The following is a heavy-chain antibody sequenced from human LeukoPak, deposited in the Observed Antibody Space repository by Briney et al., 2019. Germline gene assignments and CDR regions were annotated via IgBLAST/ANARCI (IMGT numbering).Heavy chain of an antibody. V-gene: IGHV3-7*03. D-gene: IGHD3-9*01. CDR1: GFTFSNYW. Sequence: GGSLRLSCAASGFTFSNYWMTWVRQAPGKGLECVANIKPDESEKYYVGSVKGRFTISRDNAKNSLYLQMNSLRAEDTAVYYCAKWGPYDILTGRINWGQGTLVTVSS. J-gene: IGHJ4*02. CDR3: AKWGPYDILTGRIN. CDR2: IKPDESEK.